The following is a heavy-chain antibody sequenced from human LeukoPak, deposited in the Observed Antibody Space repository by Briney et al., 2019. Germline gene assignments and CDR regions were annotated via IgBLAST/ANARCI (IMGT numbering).Heavy chain of an antibody. CDR1: GFTFSSYA. CDR2: ISSNGGST. Sequence: GGSLRLSCAASGFTFSSYAMHWVRQAPRKGLEYVSAISSNGGSTYYANSVKGRFTISRDNSKNTLYLQMGSLRAEDMAVYYCARGGGRYGSSFDYWGQGTLVTVSS. J-gene: IGHJ4*02. CDR3: ARGGGRYGSSFDY. V-gene: IGHV3-64*01. D-gene: IGHD3-16*01.